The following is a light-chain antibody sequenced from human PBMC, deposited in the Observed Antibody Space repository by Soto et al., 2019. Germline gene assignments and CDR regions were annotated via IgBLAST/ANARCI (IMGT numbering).Light chain of an antibody. V-gene: IGKV3-15*01. CDR2: GAS. CDR1: QTVSSN. Sequence: EIVTTQSPATLSVSPGERATLSCRASQTVSSNLAWYQQKPGQAPRLLIYGASTRATGIPARFSGSGSGTEFTLIISSLQSEDFAVYYCQHYNNWPPWTFGQGTKVDIK. J-gene: IGKJ1*01. CDR3: QHYNNWPPWT.